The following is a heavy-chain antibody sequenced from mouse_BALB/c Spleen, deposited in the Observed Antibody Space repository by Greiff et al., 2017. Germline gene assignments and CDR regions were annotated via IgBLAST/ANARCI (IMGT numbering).Heavy chain of an antibody. Sequence: DVKLVESGGGLVKPGGSLKLSCAASGFTFSSYAMSWVRQTPEKRLEWVATISSGGSYTYYPDSVKGRFTISRDNAKNTLYLQMSSLRSEDTAMYYCARAGAYYGSSYDYFDYWGQGTTLTVSS. CDR3: ARAGAYYGSSYDYFDY. V-gene: IGHV5-9-3*01. J-gene: IGHJ2*01. D-gene: IGHD1-1*01. CDR1: GFTFSSYA. CDR2: ISSGGSYT.